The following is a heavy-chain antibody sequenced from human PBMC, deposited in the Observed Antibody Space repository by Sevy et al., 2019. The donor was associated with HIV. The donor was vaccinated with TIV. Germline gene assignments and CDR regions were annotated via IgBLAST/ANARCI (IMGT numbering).Heavy chain of an antibody. CDR2: IRQDGSDK. V-gene: IGHV3-7*01. CDR1: GFTFSSYW. CDR3: ARFEDY. Sequence: GGSVRLSCVASGFTFSSYWMTWVRQAPGRGLEWVANIRQDGSDKFYVDSVKGRFTISRDNAKNSLYLQMNSLRAEDTAVYYCARFEDYWGQGTLVTVS. J-gene: IGHJ4*02.